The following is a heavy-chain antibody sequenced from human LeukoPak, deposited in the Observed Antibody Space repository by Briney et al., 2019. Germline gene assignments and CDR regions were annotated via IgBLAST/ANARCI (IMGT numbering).Heavy chain of an antibody. CDR3: ARGIGTSYDSSRDAFDI. CDR2: IYSPET. D-gene: IGHD3-22*01. Sequence: SQTLSLTCTVSAGSINSGDYYWSWIRQPAGKGLEWIGRIYSPETNYNYNPSGKSLVTISIDTSKSQFSLKLTSVTAADTAVYYCARGIGTSYDSSRDAFDIWGQGTMVTVSS. J-gene: IGHJ3*02. CDR1: AGSINSGDYY. V-gene: IGHV4-61*02.